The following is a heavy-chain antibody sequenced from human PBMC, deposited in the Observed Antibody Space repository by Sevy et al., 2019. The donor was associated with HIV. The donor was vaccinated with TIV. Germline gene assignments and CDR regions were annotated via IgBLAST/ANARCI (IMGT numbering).Heavy chain of an antibody. Sequence: GGSLRLSCAASGFTFSDYYMSWIRQAPGKGLEWVSYISRSGSTINYADSVKGRFTISRDNAKNSLYLQINSLRVEDTAVYYCARENTMIVEPGWFDPWGQGTLVTVSS. CDR3: ARENTMIVEPGWFDP. CDR2: ISRSGSTI. CDR1: GFTFSDYY. D-gene: IGHD3-22*01. V-gene: IGHV3-11*01. J-gene: IGHJ5*02.